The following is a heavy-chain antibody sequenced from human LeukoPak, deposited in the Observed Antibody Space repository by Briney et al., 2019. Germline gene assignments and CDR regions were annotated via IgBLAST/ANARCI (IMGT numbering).Heavy chain of an antibody. CDR1: GFTFSSYS. J-gene: IGHJ4*02. CDR3: ARGGNLYSSSWYY. CDR2: ISSSSSYI. D-gene: IGHD6-13*01. V-gene: IGHV3-21*01. Sequence: GGSLRLSCAASGFTFSSYSMNWVRQAPGKGLEWVSSISSSSSYIYYADSVKGRFTISRDNAKNSLYLQTNSLRAEDTAVYYCARGGNLYSSSWYYWGQGTMVTVSS.